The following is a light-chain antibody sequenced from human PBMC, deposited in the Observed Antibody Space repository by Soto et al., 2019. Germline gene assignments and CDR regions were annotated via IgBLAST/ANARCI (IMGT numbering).Light chain of an antibody. CDR2: THS. Sequence: QAVLTQPPPASGAPGQRVTISCSASSSNIGSNAVTGSMQLQGTAPKFRTYTHSQRPSGVRDPFSGCRSGTSASLAISGLQFEDEADYDCASSNDRTNGVVFGPGTKVTVL. CDR1: SSNIGSNA. J-gene: IGLJ1*01. V-gene: IGLV1-44*01. CDR3: ASSNDRTNGVV.